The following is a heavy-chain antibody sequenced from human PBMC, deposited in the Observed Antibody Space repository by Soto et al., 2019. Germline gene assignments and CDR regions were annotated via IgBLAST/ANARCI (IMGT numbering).Heavy chain of an antibody. D-gene: IGHD6-13*01. Sequence: EVQLLESGGGLVQPGGSLRLSCAASGFTFSSYAMSWGRQAPGKGLEWVSVISGSGDSTYYADSVKGRFTISRDNSKNTLYLQMNILRAEDTAVYYCSKRGSSSYFDYWGQGTLVTVSS. CDR2: ISGSGDST. CDR1: GFTFSSYA. V-gene: IGHV3-23*01. J-gene: IGHJ4*02. CDR3: SKRGSSSYFDY.